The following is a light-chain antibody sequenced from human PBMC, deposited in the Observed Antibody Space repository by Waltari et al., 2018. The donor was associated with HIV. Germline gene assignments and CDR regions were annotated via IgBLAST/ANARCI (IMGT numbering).Light chain of an antibody. CDR3: CSYAGSSIMV. CDR2: EVN. Sequence: QSALTQPASVSGSPGQSITIFCAGTSSDVGSYNLSSWYQQHPGKAPKLIIYEVNQRPSGVSNRFSGSKSGNTASLIISGLQADDEADYYCCSYAGSSIMVFGGGTKVTVL. V-gene: IGLV2-23*02. J-gene: IGLJ2*01. CDR1: SSDVGSYNL.